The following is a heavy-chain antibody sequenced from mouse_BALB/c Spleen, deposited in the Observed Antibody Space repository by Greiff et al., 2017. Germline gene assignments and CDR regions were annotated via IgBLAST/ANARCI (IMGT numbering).Heavy chain of an antibody. J-gene: IGHJ2*01. Sequence: EVHLVESGGGLVKPGGSLKLSCAASGFTFSSYAMSWVRQTPEKRLEWVASISSGGSTYYPDSVKGRFTISRDNARNILYLQMSSLRSEDTAMYYCARGRDGSSYGYWGQGTTLTVSS. CDR1: GFTFSSYA. V-gene: IGHV5-6-5*01. CDR2: ISSGGST. D-gene: IGHD1-1*01. CDR3: ARGRDGSSYGY.